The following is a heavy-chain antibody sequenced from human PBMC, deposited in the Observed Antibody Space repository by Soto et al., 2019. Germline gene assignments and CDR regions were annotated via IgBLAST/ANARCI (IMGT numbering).Heavy chain of an antibody. CDR2: VSYSGST. J-gene: IGHJ6*02. Sequence: SETLSLTCTVSGVSVSSAGYYWTWIRQHPGKGLEWIGYVSYSGSTYYNSSLKSRLTISLDTTKSQFSLKLNSVTAADTAVYYCARFVNYFYYGMDVWGQGTTVTVSS. V-gene: IGHV4-31*03. D-gene: IGHD2-15*01. CDR1: GVSVSSAGYY. CDR3: ARFVNYFYYGMDV.